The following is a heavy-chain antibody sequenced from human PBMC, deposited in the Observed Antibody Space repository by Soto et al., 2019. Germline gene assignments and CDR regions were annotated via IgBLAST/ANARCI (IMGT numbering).Heavy chain of an antibody. Sequence: QVTLKESGPALVKPTETLTLTCTVSGFSLSNARMGVSWIRQPPGKALEWLAHIFSNDEKSYSTSLKSRLTISKDTSKSQVVLTMTNMDPVDTATYYCARIERVTQLWSTEVYYYYYGMDVWGQGTTVTVSS. V-gene: IGHV2-26*01. D-gene: IGHD5-18*01. CDR1: GFSLSNARMG. J-gene: IGHJ6*02. CDR3: ARIERVTQLWSTEVYYYYYGMDV. CDR2: IFSNDEK.